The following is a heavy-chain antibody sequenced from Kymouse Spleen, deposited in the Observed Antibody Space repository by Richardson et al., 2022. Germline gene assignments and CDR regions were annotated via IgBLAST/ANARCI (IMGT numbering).Heavy chain of an antibody. CDR2: IYHSGST. CDR3: ARDNLVRGVIDYYYYGMDV. D-gene: IGHD3-10*01. V-gene: IGHV4-4*02. J-gene: IGHJ6*02. Sequence: QVQLQESGPGLVKPSGTLSLTCAVSGGSISSSNWWSWVRQPPGKGLEWIGEIYHSGSTNYNPSLKSRVTISVDKSKNQFSLKLSSVTAADTAVYYCARDNLVRGVIDYYYYGMDVWGQGTTVTVSS. CDR1: GGSISSSNW.